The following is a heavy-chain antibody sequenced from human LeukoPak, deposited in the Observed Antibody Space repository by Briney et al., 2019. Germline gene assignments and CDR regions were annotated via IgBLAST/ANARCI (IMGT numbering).Heavy chain of an antibody. D-gene: IGHD3-16*01. V-gene: IGHV3-7*03. CDR3: ARGGGLDV. Sequence: GGSLRLPCAASGFTFSSYWMNWARQAPGKGLEWVASINHNGNVNYYVDSVKGRFTISRDNAKNSLYLQMSNWRAEDTAVYFCARGGGLDVWGQGATVTVSS. CDR1: GFTFSSYW. CDR2: INHNGNVN. J-gene: IGHJ6*02.